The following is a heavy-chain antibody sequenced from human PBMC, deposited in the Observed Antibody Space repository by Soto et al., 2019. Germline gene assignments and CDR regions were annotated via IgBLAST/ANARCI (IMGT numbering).Heavy chain of an antibody. J-gene: IGHJ3*02. CDR3: TRLGELSLIDAFDI. D-gene: IGHD3-16*02. CDR1: GFTFGDYA. Sequence: GGSLRISCTASGFTFGDYAMSWFRQAPGKGLEWVGFIRSKAYGGTTEYAASVKGRFTISRDDSKSIAYLQMNSLKTEDTAVYYCTRLGELSLIDAFDIWGQGTMVTVSS. V-gene: IGHV3-49*03. CDR2: IRSKAYGGTT.